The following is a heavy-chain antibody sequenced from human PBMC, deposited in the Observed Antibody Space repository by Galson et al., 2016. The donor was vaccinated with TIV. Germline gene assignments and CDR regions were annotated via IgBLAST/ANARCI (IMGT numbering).Heavy chain of an antibody. V-gene: IGHV1-69*13. CDR1: GGTFSSYA. CDR3: ARGETYYDSKYFHH. CDR2: IIGMSGTT. D-gene: IGHD3-22*01. J-gene: IGHJ1*01. Sequence: SVKVSCKASGGTFSSYAISWVRQAPGQGLEWMGGIIGMSGTTNYAQKSQGRVTITADEITSTAYMELSSLRSDDTAVYFCARGETYYDSKYFHHWGQGTLVTVSS.